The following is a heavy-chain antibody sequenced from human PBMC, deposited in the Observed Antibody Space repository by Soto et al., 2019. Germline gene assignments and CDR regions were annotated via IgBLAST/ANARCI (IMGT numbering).Heavy chain of an antibody. Sequence: SGPTLVNPTETLTLTCTVSGFSLSTARMGVSWIRQPPGEALECVTRVSSYEEKSYSRALKSRLTTSKDTSKSQVVLTMANMDPVDTATYYCAGIGGYDDYWGQGTLVTVSS. CDR2: VSSYEEK. D-gene: IGHD5-12*01. CDR3: AGIGGYDDY. J-gene: IGHJ4*02. CDR1: GFSLSTARMG. V-gene: IGHV2-26*01.